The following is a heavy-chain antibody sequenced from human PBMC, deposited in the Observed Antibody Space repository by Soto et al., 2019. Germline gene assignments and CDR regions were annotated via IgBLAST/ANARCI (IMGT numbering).Heavy chain of an antibody. CDR1: GGSIRSRGSY. J-gene: IGHJ3*02. V-gene: IGHV4-31*03. D-gene: IGHD2-15*01. Sequence: QVQLQESGPGLVKPSQTLSLTCTVSGGSIRSRGSYWSWIRQHPGKGMAWIGYIYYSGSTSHNPSLKSRVLISVDTSKNHFSLQLNSVTAADTAVYYWARDIGGAFDIWGQGTMVTVSS. CDR2: IYYSGST. CDR3: ARDIGGAFDI.